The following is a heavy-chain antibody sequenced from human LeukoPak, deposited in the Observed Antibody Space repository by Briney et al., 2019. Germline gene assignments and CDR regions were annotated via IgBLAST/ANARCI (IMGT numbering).Heavy chain of an antibody. V-gene: IGHV1-69*05. Sequence: SVKVSCKASGGTFSSYAISWVRQAPGQGPEWMGRIIPIFGTTNYAQKFQGRVAITTDESTSTAYMELSSLRSEDTAVYYCARAPDSSGYYWNDAFGIWGQGTMVTVSS. J-gene: IGHJ3*02. D-gene: IGHD3-22*01. CDR1: GGTFSSYA. CDR2: IIPIFGTT. CDR3: ARAPDSSGYYWNDAFGI.